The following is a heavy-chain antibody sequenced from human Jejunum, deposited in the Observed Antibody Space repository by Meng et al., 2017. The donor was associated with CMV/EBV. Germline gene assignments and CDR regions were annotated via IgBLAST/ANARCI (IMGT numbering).Heavy chain of an antibody. Sequence: CAVSCFTYSNYWMHWARQAPGTGPVWVSRISSDGSRTEYADSVKGRFTISRDNAKNTFYLQMNSLRAEDTAVYYCANDVDTSLVTSHYWGQGTLVTVSS. J-gene: IGHJ4*02. CDR2: ISSDGSRT. CDR3: ANDVDTSLVTSHY. V-gene: IGHV3-74*03. CDR1: CFTYSNYW. D-gene: IGHD5-18*01.